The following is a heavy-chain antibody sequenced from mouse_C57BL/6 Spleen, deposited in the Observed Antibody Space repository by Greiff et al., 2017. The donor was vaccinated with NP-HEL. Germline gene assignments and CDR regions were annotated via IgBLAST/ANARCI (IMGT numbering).Heavy chain of an antibody. D-gene: IGHD1-1*01. CDR3: ARDYYYGSSYGYYAMDY. CDR1: GYSITSGYD. Sequence: EVQLQQSGPGMVKPSQSLSLTCTVTGYSITSGYDWHWIRHFPGNKLEWMGYISYSGSTNYNPSLKSRISITHDTSKNHFFLKLNSVTTEDTATYYCARDYYYGSSYGYYAMDYWGQGTSVTVSS. CDR2: ISYSGST. V-gene: IGHV3-1*01. J-gene: IGHJ4*01.